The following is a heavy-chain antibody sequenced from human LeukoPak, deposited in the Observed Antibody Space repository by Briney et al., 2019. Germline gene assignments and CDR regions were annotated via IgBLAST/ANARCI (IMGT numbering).Heavy chain of an antibody. CDR1: GFTFSSYS. CDR3: ARSYRSSGSYYEDY. D-gene: IGHD3-10*01. J-gene: IGHJ4*02. V-gene: IGHV3-48*04. CDR2: ISSSSSTI. Sequence: GGSLRLSCAASGFTFSSYSMNWVRQAPGKGLEWVSYISSSSSTIYYADSVKGRFTISRDNAKNSLYLQMNSLRAEDTALYHCARSYRSSGSYYEDYWGQGTLVTVSS.